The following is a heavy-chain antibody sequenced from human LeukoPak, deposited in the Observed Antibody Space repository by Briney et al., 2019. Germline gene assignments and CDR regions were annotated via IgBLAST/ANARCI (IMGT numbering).Heavy chain of an antibody. V-gene: IGHV1-2*02. Sequence: ASVKVSCKASGYTFTGCYMHWVRQAPRQGLEWMGWINPNSGGTNYAQKFQGRVTMTRDTSISTAYMELSRLRSDDTAVYYCARAPYCDFWSGQNWFDPWGQGTLVTVSS. CDR2: INPNSGGT. CDR1: GYTFTGCY. D-gene: IGHD3-3*01. J-gene: IGHJ5*02. CDR3: ARAPYCDFWSGQNWFDP.